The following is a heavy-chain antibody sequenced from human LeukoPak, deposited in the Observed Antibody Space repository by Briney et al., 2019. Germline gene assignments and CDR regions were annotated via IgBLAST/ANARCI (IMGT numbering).Heavy chain of an antibody. Sequence: GESLKISCKGSGYSFTTYWIGWVRQMPGKGLEWMGIIYPGDSDTRYSPSFQGQVTISADKSISTAYLQWSSLKASDTAMYYCARLKGSGSYSYWYFDLWGRGTLVTVSS. CDR1: GYSFTTYW. J-gene: IGHJ2*01. D-gene: IGHD3-10*01. V-gene: IGHV5-51*01. CDR2: IYPGDSDT. CDR3: ARLKGSGSYSYWYFDL.